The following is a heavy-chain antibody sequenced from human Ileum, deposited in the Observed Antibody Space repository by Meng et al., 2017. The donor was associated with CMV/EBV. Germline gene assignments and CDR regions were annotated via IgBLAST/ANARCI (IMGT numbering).Heavy chain of an antibody. J-gene: IGHJ3*02. V-gene: IGHV3-7*01. CDR2: VHQGGSDK. CDR1: GFTFGNYW. D-gene: IGHD2-2*01. CDR3: VRDSSIVELPDALDAFDM. Sequence: GGSLRLSCKVSGFTFGNYWLSWVRRAPGKGLEGVATVHQGGSDKYYPDSVKGRFSISRDNAKNLVYLEMNRLGVEDMATYYCVRDSSIVELPDALDAFDMWGQGTMVTVSS.